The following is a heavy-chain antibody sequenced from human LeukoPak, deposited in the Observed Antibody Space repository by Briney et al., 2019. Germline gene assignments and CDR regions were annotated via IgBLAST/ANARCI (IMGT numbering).Heavy chain of an antibody. CDR3: ARATDGDYFY. Sequence: ASVKVSCKASGYTFTGYYMHWVRQAPGQGLEWMGWLNPNSGGTKYAQKFQGRVTMTRDTSISTAYMELSRLRSDDTAVYYRARATDGDYFYWGQGTLVTVSS. V-gene: IGHV1-2*02. CDR2: LNPNSGGT. D-gene: IGHD4-17*01. CDR1: GYTFTGYY. J-gene: IGHJ4*02.